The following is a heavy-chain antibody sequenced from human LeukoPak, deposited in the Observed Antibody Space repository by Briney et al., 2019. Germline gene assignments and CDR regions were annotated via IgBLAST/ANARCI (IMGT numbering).Heavy chain of an antibody. D-gene: IGHD3-10*01. CDR1: GFTFSDAW. CDR3: TTRGDYVDY. V-gene: IGHV3-15*01. J-gene: IGHJ4*02. CDR2: IKSKSDGGTT. Sequence: GGSLRLSCAASGFTFSDAWMSWVRQAPGKGLEWLGRIKSKSDGGTTDYAAPVKGKFTISRDDSKNTLYLHMSSLKTEDTAVYYCTTRGDYVDYWGQGTLVTVSS.